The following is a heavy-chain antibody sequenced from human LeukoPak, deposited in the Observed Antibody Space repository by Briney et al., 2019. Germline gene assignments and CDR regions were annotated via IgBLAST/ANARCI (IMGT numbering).Heavy chain of an antibody. Sequence: AASVKVSCKASGGTFSSYAISWVRQAPGQGLEWMGGFDPEDGETIYAQKFQGRVTMTEDTSTDTAYMELSSLRSEDTAVYYCAADGVALDYWGQGTLVTVSS. CDR3: AADGVALDY. V-gene: IGHV1-24*01. CDR2: FDPEDGET. D-gene: IGHD3-3*01. J-gene: IGHJ4*02. CDR1: GGTFSSYA.